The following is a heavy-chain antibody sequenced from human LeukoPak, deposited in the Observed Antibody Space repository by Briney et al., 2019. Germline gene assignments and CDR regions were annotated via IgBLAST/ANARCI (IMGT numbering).Heavy chain of an antibody. CDR2: ISGSGGST. Sequence: GGSLRLSCAASGFTFSSYSMNWVRQAPGKGLEWVSAISGSGGSTYYADSVKGRFTISRDNSKNTLYLQMNSLRAEDAAVYYCAKDRGFGYSSGWYWYYWGQGTLVTVSS. V-gene: IGHV3-23*01. CDR3: AKDRGFGYSSGWYWYY. J-gene: IGHJ4*02. CDR1: GFTFSSYS. D-gene: IGHD6-19*01.